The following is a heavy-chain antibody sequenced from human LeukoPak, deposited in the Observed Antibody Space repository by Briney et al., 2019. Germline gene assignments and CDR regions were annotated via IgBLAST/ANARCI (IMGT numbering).Heavy chain of an antibody. Sequence: SETLSLTCAVYGGSFSGYYWSGIRQPPGKGLEWIGEINHSGSTNYNPSLKSRVTISVDTSKNQFSLKLSSVTAADTAVYYCARDRPYFQHWGQGTLVTVSS. J-gene: IGHJ1*01. CDR1: GGSFSGYY. CDR2: INHSGST. V-gene: IGHV4-34*01. D-gene: IGHD2-15*01. CDR3: ARDRPYFQH.